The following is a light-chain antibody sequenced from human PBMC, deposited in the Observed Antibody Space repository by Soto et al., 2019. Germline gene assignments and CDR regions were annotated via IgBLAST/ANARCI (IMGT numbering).Light chain of an antibody. J-gene: IGLJ1*01. V-gene: IGLV2-14*01. CDR3: CSYTTSNTRQIV. CDR1: SSDVGGYNY. Sequence: QSVLTQPASVSGSPGQSITISCTGTSSDVGGYNYVSWYQQQPGKAPKFMIYDVTNRPSGGSNHFSGSKTSNTASLTISGLQSEDDADYYCCSYTTSNTRQIVFGTGTKVTVL. CDR2: DVT.